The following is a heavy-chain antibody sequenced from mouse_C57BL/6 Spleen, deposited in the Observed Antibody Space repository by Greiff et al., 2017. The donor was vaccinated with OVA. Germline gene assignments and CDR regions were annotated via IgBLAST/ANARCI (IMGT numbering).Heavy chain of an antibody. Sequence: EVQLQQSGPELAKPGASVKISCKASGYTFTDYYMNWVKQSHGQSLEWIGDINPNSGGTSYNQKFKGKATLTVDKSSSTAYMEIRSLTSEDSAVYCCAIYDNYYAMDYWGQGTSVTVSS. CDR1: GYTFTDYY. CDR2: INPNSGGT. CDR3: AIYDNYYAMDY. V-gene: IGHV1-26*01. J-gene: IGHJ4*01. D-gene: IGHD2-3*01.